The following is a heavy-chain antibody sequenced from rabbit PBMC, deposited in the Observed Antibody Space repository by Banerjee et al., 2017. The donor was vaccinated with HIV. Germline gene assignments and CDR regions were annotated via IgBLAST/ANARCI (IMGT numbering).Heavy chain of an antibody. CDR2: IYTGSSGTT. D-gene: IGHD2-1*01. Sequence: QSLEESGGDLVKPGASLTLTCTASGFSFSSSHWICWVRQAPGKGLEWIGCIYTGSSGTTSYASWAKGRFTISKTSSTTVTLQMTSLTAADTATYFCARALSDWSFKLWGQGTLVTVS. J-gene: IGHJ4*01. CDR1: GFSFSSSHW. V-gene: IGHV1S40*01. CDR3: ARALSDWSFKL.